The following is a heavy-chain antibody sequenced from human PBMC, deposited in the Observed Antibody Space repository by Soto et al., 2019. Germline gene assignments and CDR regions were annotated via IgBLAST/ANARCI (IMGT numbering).Heavy chain of an antibody. CDR3: ARGLSVWLRGNWFDH. Sequence: SQTLSLTYAISGESVSSNSAAWNWIRQSPSRGLEWLGRTYYRSKWYNDYAVSVKSRITISPDTSKNQFSLQLNSVTPEDTAVYYCARGLSVWLRGNWFDHWGQGTLVTVSS. CDR2: TYYRSKWYN. J-gene: IGHJ5*02. D-gene: IGHD3-10*01. V-gene: IGHV6-1*01. CDR1: GESVSSNSAA.